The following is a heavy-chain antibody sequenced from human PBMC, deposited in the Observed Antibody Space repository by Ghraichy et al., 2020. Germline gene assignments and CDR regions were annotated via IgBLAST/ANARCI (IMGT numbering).Heavy chain of an antibody. J-gene: IGHJ4*02. V-gene: IGHV3-23*01. CDR3: ARGANFNGDLDY. CDR2: VTSAGAT. Sequence: WGSLRLSCAASGFTFSRHTMTWVRQAPGAGLVWVSSVTSAGATYYADSVKGRFTISRDNSKSTLYLQMNTLRADDTAVYYCARGANFNGDLDYWGQGTLVTVSS. CDR1: GFTFSRHT. D-gene: IGHD4-17*01.